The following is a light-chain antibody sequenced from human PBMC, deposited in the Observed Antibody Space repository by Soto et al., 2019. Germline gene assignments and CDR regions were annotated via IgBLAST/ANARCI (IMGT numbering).Light chain of an antibody. CDR1: QSVLYSSNNKNY. CDR3: QQYYSTPRT. Sequence: DIVMTQSPDSLAVSLGERATINCKSSQSVLYSSNNKNYLAWYQQKPGQPTKLLIYWASTRESGVPDRFSGSGSGKDFTLTISSLQAEDVAVYYCQQYYSTPRTFGQGNKVEIK. CDR2: WAS. V-gene: IGKV4-1*01. J-gene: IGKJ1*01.